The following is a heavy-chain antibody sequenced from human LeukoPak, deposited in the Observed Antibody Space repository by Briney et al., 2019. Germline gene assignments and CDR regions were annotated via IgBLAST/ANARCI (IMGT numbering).Heavy chain of an antibody. CDR1: GFTFSSYA. CDR2: TSGSGGST. D-gene: IGHD2-2*01. J-gene: IGHJ4*02. V-gene: IGHV3-23*01. CDR3: ATHCSSTSCYAGGY. Sequence: GGSLRLSCAASGFTFSSYAMSWVRQAPGKGLEWVSATSGSGGSTYYAGSVKGRFTISRDNSKNTLYLQMNSLRAEDTAVYYCATHCSSTSCYAGGYWGQGTLVTVSS.